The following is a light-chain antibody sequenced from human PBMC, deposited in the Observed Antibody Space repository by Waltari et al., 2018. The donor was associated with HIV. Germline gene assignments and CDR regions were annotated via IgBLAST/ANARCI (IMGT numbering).Light chain of an antibody. CDR1: SSNIGAGYD. J-gene: IGLJ3*02. V-gene: IGLV1-40*01. CDR3: QSYDNSLSGHWG. Sequence: QSALTQPPSVSGAPGQRVTISCPASSSNIGAGYDVHWYQQLPGTAPKLLIYGNTNRPSGVPDRFSGSKSGTSASLAITGLQTEDEGTYYCQSYDNSLSGHWGFGGGTKLTVL. CDR2: GNT.